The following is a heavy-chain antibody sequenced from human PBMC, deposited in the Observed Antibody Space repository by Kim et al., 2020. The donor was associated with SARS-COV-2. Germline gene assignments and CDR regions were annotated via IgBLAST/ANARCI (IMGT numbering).Heavy chain of an antibody. D-gene: IGHD3-22*01. CDR3: AKGPKDGTYYYDSSGYYGADD. CDR1: GFTFSSYA. J-gene: IGHJ4*02. CDR2: ISGSGGST. V-gene: IGHV3-23*01. Sequence: GGSLRLSCAASGFTFSSYAMSWVRQAPGKGLEWVSAISGSGGSTYYADSVKGRFTISRDNSKNTLYLQMNSLRAEDTAVYYCAKGPKDGTYYYDSSGYYGADDCGQGALVTVSS.